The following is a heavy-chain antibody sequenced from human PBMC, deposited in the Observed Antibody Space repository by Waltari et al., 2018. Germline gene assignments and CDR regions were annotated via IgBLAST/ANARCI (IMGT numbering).Heavy chain of an antibody. V-gene: IGHV1-18*01. D-gene: IGHD3-22*01. J-gene: IGHJ4*02. CDR1: GYIFSHYG. Sequence: QVLLVQSGAEVKKPGASVQVSCKTSGYIFSHYGISWVRQAPGQGLEWMGWISVYNGKTNYAQDFQGRVTMTTDTSANTAYMEVRSLTSDDTAVYYCARDADDSSGYYWGQGTLVSVSS. CDR2: ISVYNGKT. CDR3: ARDADDSSGYY.